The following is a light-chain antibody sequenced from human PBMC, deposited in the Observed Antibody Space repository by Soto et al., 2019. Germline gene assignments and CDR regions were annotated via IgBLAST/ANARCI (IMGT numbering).Light chain of an antibody. J-gene: IGKJ5*01. Sequence: EIVLTQSPATLSLSPGERATLYCRASQSVDSHLAWHQQKPGQAPRLVIYGASTRGAGIPDRFSGGGSGTEFTLNINRLEPEDFAGYFCQQYGSSPPITFGQGTRLEMK. V-gene: IGKV3-20*01. CDR3: QQYGSSPPIT. CDR1: QSVDSH. CDR2: GAS.